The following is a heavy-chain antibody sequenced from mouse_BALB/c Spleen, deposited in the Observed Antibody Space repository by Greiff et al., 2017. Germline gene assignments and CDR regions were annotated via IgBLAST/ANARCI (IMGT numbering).Heavy chain of an antibody. CDR3: ARGGVNYDYGWYFDV. CDR1: GFTFSSYG. J-gene: IGHJ1*01. V-gene: IGHV5-6-3*01. Sequence: EVQRVESGGGLVQPGGSLKLSCAASGFTFSSYGMSWVRQTPDKRLELVATINSNGGSTYYPDSVKGRFTISRDNAKNTLYLQMSSLKSEDTAMYYCARGGVNYDYGWYFDVWGAGTTVTVSS. D-gene: IGHD2-4*01. CDR2: INSNGGST.